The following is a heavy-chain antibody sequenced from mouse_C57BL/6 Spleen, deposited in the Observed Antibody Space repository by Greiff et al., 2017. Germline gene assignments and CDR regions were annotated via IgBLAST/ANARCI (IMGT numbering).Heavy chain of an antibody. D-gene: IGHD2-5*01. J-gene: IGHJ3*01. Sequence: EVQLVESGGDLVKPGGSLKLSCAASGFTFSSYGMSWVRQTPDKRLEWVATISSGGSYTYYPDSVKGRFTISRDNAKNTLYLQMSSLKSEDTAMYYCARHENYSNARFAYWGQGTLVTVSA. CDR3: ARHENYSNARFAY. CDR2: ISSGGSYT. CDR1: GFTFSSYG. V-gene: IGHV5-6*01.